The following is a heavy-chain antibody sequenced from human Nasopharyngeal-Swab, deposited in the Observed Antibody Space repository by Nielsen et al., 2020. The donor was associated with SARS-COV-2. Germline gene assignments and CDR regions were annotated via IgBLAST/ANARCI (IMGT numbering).Heavy chain of an antibody. CDR1: GYTFTRYA. V-gene: IGHV7-4-1*01. Sequence: ASVKVSCKASGYTFTRYAMHWVRQAPGQGLEWMGWINTNTGNPTYAQGFTGRSVFSLETSVSTAYLQICSLKAEDTTMYYCAVHSSGWYLPSDYWGQGTLVTVSS. J-gene: IGHJ4*02. CDR3: AVHSSGWYLPSDY. D-gene: IGHD6-19*01. CDR2: INTNTGNP.